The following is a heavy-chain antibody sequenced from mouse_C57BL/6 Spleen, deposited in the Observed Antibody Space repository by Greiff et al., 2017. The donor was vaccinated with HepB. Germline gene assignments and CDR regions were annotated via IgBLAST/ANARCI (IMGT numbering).Heavy chain of an antibody. CDR1: GYTFTDYN. CDR2: INPNNGGT. V-gene: IGHV1-22*01. CDR3: AREGYYYGSSPWYFDV. J-gene: IGHJ1*03. D-gene: IGHD1-1*01. Sequence: EVQLQQSGPELVKPGASVKMSCKASGYTFTDYNMHWVKQSHGKSLEWIGYINPNNGGTSYNQKFKGKATLTVNKSSSTAYMELRSLTSEDSAVYYRAREGYYYGSSPWYFDVWGTGTTVTVSS.